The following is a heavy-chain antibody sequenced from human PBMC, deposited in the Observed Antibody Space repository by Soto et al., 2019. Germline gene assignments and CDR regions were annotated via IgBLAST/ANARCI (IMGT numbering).Heavy chain of an antibody. J-gene: IGHJ4*02. D-gene: IGHD4-17*01. V-gene: IGHV3-15*01. Sequence: EVQLVESGGGLVKPGGSLRLSCAASGFTFSNAWMSWVRQAPGKGLEWVGRIKSKTDGGTTDYAAPVKGRFTISRDDSKNTLYRKMNSLKTEDTPVYYCPTDLPPAYGDYGPTPNAYWGQEPLVPVSS. CDR2: IKSKTDGGTT. CDR3: PTDLPPAYGDYGPTPNAY. CDR1: GFTFSNAW.